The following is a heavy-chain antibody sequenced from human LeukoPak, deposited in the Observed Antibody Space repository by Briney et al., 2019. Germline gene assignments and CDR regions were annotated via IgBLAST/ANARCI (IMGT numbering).Heavy chain of an antibody. CDR1: GYSVSSNSAA. D-gene: IGHD3-16*01. J-gene: IGHJ5*02. V-gene: IGHV6-1*01. CDR3: AKDSGFGLNGFDP. Sequence: SQTLSLTCAISGYSVSSNSAAWNWIRQSPSRGLEWLGRTYYRSKWYDDYAVSVKSRITINPDTSKNQFSLQLNSVTPDDTAVYYCAKDSGFGLNGFDPWGQGTLVTVSS. CDR2: TYYRSKWYD.